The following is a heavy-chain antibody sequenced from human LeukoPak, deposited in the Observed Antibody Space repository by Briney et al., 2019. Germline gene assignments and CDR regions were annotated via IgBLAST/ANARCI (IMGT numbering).Heavy chain of an antibody. CDR3: AKEHGVWPLNWFDP. Sequence: GGSLRLSRAVSVFTFSNSGISWVHQAPGKGLEWLSAINNWDNKAYYADSVSGRFTVSRDSSKNTVYLQMNSLKAEDTAIYYCAKEHGVWPLNWFDPWGQGTLVTVSS. CDR1: VFTFSNSG. CDR2: INNWDNKA. J-gene: IGHJ5*02. D-gene: IGHD2-8*01. V-gene: IGHV3-23*01.